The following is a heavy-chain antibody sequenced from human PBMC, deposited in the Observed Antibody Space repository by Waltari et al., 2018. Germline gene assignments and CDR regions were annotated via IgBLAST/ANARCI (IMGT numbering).Heavy chain of an antibody. CDR3: ARGYDFWSGYFNYFDH. CDR1: GFTFSSFG. Sequence: QGQLVESGGGVVQPGKSLKLSCAESGFTFSSFGIHWVRQTPGKGLEWVALIWYDGSKTFYSDSVKGRFTISRDNSQNTLYLQLNRLRDEDTGIYYCARGYDFWSGYFNYFDHWGPGTRVTVSS. V-gene: IGHV3-33*01. J-gene: IGHJ4*02. D-gene: IGHD3-3*01. CDR2: IWYDGSKT.